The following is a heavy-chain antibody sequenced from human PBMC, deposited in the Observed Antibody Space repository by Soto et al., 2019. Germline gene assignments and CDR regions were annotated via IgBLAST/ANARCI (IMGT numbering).Heavy chain of an antibody. Sequence: EAQLLESGGGLVQPGGSQRLSCAASGFTFSTYAMRWVRQAPGKGLEWVSSISGSGGSTYYADSVKGRFTISRDNSKNTLYLEMSRLRAEDTAVFYCAKVMGLEVYHYYGMDVWGHGTPVTVSS. CDR3: AKVMGLEVYHYYGMDV. V-gene: IGHV3-23*01. D-gene: IGHD3-3*01. CDR1: GFTFSTYA. J-gene: IGHJ6*02. CDR2: ISGSGGST.